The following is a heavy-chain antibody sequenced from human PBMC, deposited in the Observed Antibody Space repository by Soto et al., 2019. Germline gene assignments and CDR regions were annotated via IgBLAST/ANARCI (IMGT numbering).Heavy chain of an antibody. CDR3: EKGGYGGKFDY. J-gene: IGHJ4*02. Sequence: PGGSLRLSCAASGFTFSNYAMSWVRQAPGRGLEWVSAISGGGGSKYYADSVKGRFTISRDNSKNTLYLQMNSLGAEDTAVYYCEKGGYGGKFDYWGQGTLVTVSS. CDR2: ISGGGGSK. V-gene: IGHV3-23*01. D-gene: IGHD6-25*01. CDR1: GFTFSNYA.